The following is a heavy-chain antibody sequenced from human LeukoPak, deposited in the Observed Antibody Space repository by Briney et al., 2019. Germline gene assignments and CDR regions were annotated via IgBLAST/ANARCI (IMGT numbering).Heavy chain of an antibody. CDR2: IYHSGRT. J-gene: IGHJ4*02. CDR1: GGSLSSTSYY. D-gene: IGHD2-2*01. CDR3: ARLSWSTSYFDS. Sequence: SETLSLTCAVSGGSLSSTSYYWGWVRQPPGKGLEWIGTIYHSGRTYYNSSLKSRVIMSVDTFENHFSLRLNSVTAAETAVYYCARLSWSTSYFDSWGQGTQVTVSS. V-gene: IGHV4-39*02.